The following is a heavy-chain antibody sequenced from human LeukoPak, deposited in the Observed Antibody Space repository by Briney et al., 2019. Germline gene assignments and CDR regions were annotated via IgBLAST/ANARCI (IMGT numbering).Heavy chain of an antibody. CDR3: ARGFSSWYLSPYYLEY. CDR2: INPNSGGT. V-gene: IGHV1-2*02. Sequence: ASVKVSCKASGYTFTGYYMHWVRQGHGQALEWMGWINPNSGGTNYAQKFQGRVTMTRDTSITTAYMELSRLRSDDTAVYYCARGFSSWYLSPYYLEYCGQGTPVTVSS. CDR1: GYTFTGYY. D-gene: IGHD6-13*01. J-gene: IGHJ4*02.